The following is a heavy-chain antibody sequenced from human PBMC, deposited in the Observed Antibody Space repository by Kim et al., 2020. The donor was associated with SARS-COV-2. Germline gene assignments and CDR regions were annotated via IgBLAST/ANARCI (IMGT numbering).Heavy chain of an antibody. Sequence: GGSLRLSCAASGFTFSSYAMHWVRQAPGKGLEWVAVISYDGSNKYYADSVKGRFTISRDNSKNTLYLQMNSLRAEDTAVYYCARDSVVIDHYYYGMDVWGQGTTVTVSS. D-gene: IGHD2-21*01. V-gene: IGHV3-30-3*01. CDR2: ISYDGSNK. CDR3: ARDSVVIDHYYYGMDV. CDR1: GFTFSSYA. J-gene: IGHJ6*02.